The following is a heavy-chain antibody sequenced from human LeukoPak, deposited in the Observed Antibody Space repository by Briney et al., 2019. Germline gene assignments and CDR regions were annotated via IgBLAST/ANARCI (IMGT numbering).Heavy chain of an antibody. CDR2: ISWNSGSI. D-gene: IGHD4-17*01. Sequence: GGSLRLSCAASGFTFDDYAMHWVRQAPGKGLEWVSGISWNSGSIGYADSVKGRFTISRDNAKNSLYLQMNSLRAEDTALYYCAKDMDYGDYDGMDVWGQGTTVAVSS. V-gene: IGHV3-9*01. CDR3: AKDMDYGDYDGMDV. J-gene: IGHJ6*02. CDR1: GFTFDDYA.